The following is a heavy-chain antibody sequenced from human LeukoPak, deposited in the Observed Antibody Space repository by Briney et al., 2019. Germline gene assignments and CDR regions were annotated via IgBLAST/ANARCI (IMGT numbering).Heavy chain of an antibody. CDR1: GFTFSDYY. Sequence: GGSLRLSCAASGFTFSDYYMSWIRQAPGKGLEWVSSISGSSTYIYYADSVKGRFTISRDNAKNSLFLQMNSLRVEDTAVYYCARDPSSSWAYYFDYWGQGTLVTVSS. D-gene: IGHD6-13*01. CDR2: ISGSSTYI. V-gene: IGHV3-11*06. CDR3: ARDPSSSWAYYFDY. J-gene: IGHJ4*02.